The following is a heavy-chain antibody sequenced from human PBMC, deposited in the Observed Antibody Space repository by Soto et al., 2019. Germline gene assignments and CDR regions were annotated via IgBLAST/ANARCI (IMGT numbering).Heavy chain of an antibody. V-gene: IGHV4-39*01. Sequence: SETLSLTCTVSGGSITSSSYYWGWIRQPPGKGLEWIGNIYYSGSTYYNPSLKSRVTISVDTSKNQFSLRLSSVTAADTAVYYCMLGSGWKDFDYWGQGTLVTVSS. D-gene: IGHD3-22*01. CDR2: IYYSGST. CDR3: MLGSGWKDFDY. J-gene: IGHJ4*02. CDR1: GGSITSSSYY.